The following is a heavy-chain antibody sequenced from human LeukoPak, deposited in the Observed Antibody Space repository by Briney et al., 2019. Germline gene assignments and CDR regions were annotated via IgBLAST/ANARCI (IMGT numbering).Heavy chain of an antibody. Sequence: GRSLRLSCAASGFTFSSYAMHWVRQAPGKGLEWVAVISYDGSNKYYADSVKGRFTISRYNSKNTLYLQMNSLRAEDTAVYYCARSRGQNDYWGQGTLVTVSS. V-gene: IGHV3-30*04. CDR3: ARSRGQNDY. D-gene: IGHD2-15*01. J-gene: IGHJ4*02. CDR2: ISYDGSNK. CDR1: GFTFSSYA.